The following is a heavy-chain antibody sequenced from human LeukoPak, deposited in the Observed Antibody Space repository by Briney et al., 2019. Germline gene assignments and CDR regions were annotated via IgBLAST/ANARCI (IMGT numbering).Heavy chain of an antibody. J-gene: IGHJ4*02. Sequence: GGSLRLPCAASGFTFSSYSMNWVRQAPGKGLEWVSSISSSSSYIYYADSVKGRFTISRDNSKNTLYLQMNNLRAEDTAVYYCARDLGSSTVTTAFGYWGQGTLVTVSS. CDR1: GFTFSSYS. CDR2: ISSSSSYI. D-gene: IGHD4-17*01. CDR3: ARDLGSSTVTTAFGY. V-gene: IGHV3-21*04.